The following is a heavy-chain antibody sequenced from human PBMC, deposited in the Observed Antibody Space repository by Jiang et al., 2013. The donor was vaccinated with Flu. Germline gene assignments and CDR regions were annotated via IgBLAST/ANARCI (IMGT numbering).Heavy chain of an antibody. CDR1: GFTFSSYN. D-gene: IGHD3/OR15-3a*01. J-gene: IGHJ4*02. Sequence: CAASGFTFSSYNMNWVRQAPGKGLEWIAYSNFNSNTIYYADSVKGRFTISRDNAKNSLYLQMNSLRDEDTAVYYCVRKRTLDYWGQGTLVTVSS. V-gene: IGHV3-48*02. CDR2: SNFNSNTI. CDR3: VRKRTLDY.